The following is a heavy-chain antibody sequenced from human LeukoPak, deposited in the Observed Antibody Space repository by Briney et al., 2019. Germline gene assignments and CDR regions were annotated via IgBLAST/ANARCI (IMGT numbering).Heavy chain of an antibody. V-gene: IGHV5-51*01. J-gene: IGHJ4*02. D-gene: IGHD1-26*01. CDR2: LYPGDSDT. CDR3: ARHQIVGATRSPFDY. CDR1: GYSFTTYW. Sequence: GESLKISCKGSGYSFTTYWIGWVRQMPGKGLEWMGILYPGDSDTRYRPSFQGQVTISADKSISTAYLQWSSLKASDTAMYYCARHQIVGATRSPFDYWGQGTLVTVSS.